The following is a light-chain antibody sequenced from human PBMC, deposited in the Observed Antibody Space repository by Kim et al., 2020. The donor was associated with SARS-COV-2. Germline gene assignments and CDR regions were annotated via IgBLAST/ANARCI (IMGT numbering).Light chain of an antibody. CDR1: SLRSYY. CDR2: GKN. J-gene: IGLJ2*01. V-gene: IGLV3-19*01. CDR3: NSRDSSGNALVV. Sequence: SSELTQDPAVSVALGQTVRITCQGDSLRSYYASWYQQKPGQAPVLVIYGKNNRPSGIPDRFSGSSSGNTASLTINGAQAEDEADYYCNSRDSSGNALVVF.